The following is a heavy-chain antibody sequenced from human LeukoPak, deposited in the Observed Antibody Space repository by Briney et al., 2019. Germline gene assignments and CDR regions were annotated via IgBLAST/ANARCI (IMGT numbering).Heavy chain of an antibody. J-gene: IGHJ4*02. CDR1: GGTFSSYA. CDR2: IIPIFGTA. Sequence: GSSVKVSCKASGGTFSSYAISWVRQAPGQGLEWMGGIIPIFGTANYAQKFQGRVTITTDESTSTAYMELSSLRSEDTAVYYCTRDPRGGWSNFDYWGQGTLVTVSS. V-gene: IGHV1-69*05. CDR3: TRDPRGGWSNFDY. D-gene: IGHD6-19*01.